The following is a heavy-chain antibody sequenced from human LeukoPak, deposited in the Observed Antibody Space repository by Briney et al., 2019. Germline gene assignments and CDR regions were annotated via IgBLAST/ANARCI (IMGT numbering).Heavy chain of an antibody. V-gene: IGHV3-48*03. D-gene: IGHD4-17*01. Sequence: GGSLRLSCAASGFTFSSYEMNWVRQAPGKGLERVSYISASGITINYADSVKGRFTISRDNAKNSLYLQMNSLRAEDTAVYYCARVFYGDYGAGFDYWGQGTLVTVSS. CDR1: GFTFSSYE. CDR3: ARVFYGDYGAGFDY. J-gene: IGHJ4*02. CDR2: ISASGITI.